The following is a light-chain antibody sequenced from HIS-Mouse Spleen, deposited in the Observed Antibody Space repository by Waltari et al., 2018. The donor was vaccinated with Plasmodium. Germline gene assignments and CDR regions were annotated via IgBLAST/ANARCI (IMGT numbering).Light chain of an antibody. J-gene: IGKJ4*01. CDR1: QSVSSY. CDR3: QQRSNWPLT. CDR2: DAS. V-gene: IGKV3-11*01. Sequence: EIVLTQSPATLSLSPGERAPPSCRASQSVSSYLAWYQKKPGQAPRLLIYDASNRATGIPARFSGSESGTDFTLTISSLEPEDFAVYYCQQRSNWPLTFGGGTKVEIK.